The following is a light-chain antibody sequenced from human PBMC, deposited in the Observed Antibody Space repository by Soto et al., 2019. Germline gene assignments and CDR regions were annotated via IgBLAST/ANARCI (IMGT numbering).Light chain of an antibody. CDR3: AAWDDSLSGPSYV. Sequence: QAVVTQPPSASGTPGQRVTISCSGSSSNIGSNYVYWYQQLPGTAPKLLIYRNNQRPSGVPDRFSGSKSGTSASLAISGLRSEDEADYYCAAWDDSLSGPSYVFGTGTKLTVL. V-gene: IGLV1-47*01. CDR2: RNN. J-gene: IGLJ1*01. CDR1: SSNIGSNY.